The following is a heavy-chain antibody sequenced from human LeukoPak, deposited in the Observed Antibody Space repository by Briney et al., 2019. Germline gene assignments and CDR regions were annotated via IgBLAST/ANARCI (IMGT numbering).Heavy chain of an antibody. J-gene: IGHJ6*03. CDR2: INHSGST. Sequence: SETLSLTYAVYGGSFSGYYWSWIRQPPGKGLEWIGEINHSGSTNYNPSLKSRVTISVDTSKNQFSLKLSSVTAADTAVYYCARVPKYYDFWSGFTAKYMDVWGKGTTVTVSS. CDR3: ARVPKYYDFWSGFTAKYMDV. D-gene: IGHD3-3*01. V-gene: IGHV4-34*01. CDR1: GGSFSGYY.